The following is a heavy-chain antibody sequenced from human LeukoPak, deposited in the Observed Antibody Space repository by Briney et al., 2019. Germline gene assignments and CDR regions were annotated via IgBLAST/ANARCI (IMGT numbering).Heavy chain of an antibody. CDR2: INPNSGGT. D-gene: IGHD3-22*01. V-gene: IGHV1-2*02. CDR1: GYTFTGYY. CDR3: ASDTSHTGGYYYREDAFDV. J-gene: IGHJ3*01. Sequence: ASVKVSCKASGYTFTGYYMHWVRQAPGQGLEWMGWINPNSGGTNYAQEFQGRVTMTRDTSISTAYTELSRLRSDDTAVYYCASDTSHTGGYYYREDAFDVWGQGTMVTVSS.